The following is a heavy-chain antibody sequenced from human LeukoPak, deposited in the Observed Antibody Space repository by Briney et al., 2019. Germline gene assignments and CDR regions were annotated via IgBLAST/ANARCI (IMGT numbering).Heavy chain of an antibody. V-gene: IGHV1-2*02. D-gene: IGHD2-21*02. J-gene: IGHJ5*01. Sequence: ASVKVSCKASGYTFTGYFMHWVRQAPGQGLEWMGWINPNIGDASYAQKFQGRGTMTRDRSINTAYMELSRLTSDDTAVYYCARMDLDGGDSIGFDSWGQGTLVTVSS. CDR1: GYTFTGYF. CDR3: ARMDLDGGDSIGFDS. CDR2: INPNIGDA.